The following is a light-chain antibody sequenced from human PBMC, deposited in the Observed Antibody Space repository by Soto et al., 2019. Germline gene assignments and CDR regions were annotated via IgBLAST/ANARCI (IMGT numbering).Light chain of an antibody. CDR3: QSYDNSLSGPV. Sequence: QSVLTQPPSVSRAPGQRVTISCTGSSSNIGAGYDVNWYQQLPGTAPKLLIYGNNNRPSGVPDRFSGSKSGTSASLAITGLLAEDDADYYCQSYDNSLSGPVFGGGTKLTVL. V-gene: IGLV1-40*01. CDR2: GNN. J-gene: IGLJ2*01. CDR1: SSNIGAGYD.